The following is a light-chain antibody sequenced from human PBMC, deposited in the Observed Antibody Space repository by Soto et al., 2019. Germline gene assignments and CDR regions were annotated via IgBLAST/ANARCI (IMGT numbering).Light chain of an antibody. CDR3: QQYNSYSVT. Sequence: DIQMTQSPSSLSASVGDRVTITCRASQSISSRLAWYQQKPGKAPKFLVYDASNLESGVPSRFSGSGPGTEFTLTISSLQPDDFATYYCQQYNSYSVTFGQGTKVDIK. V-gene: IGKV1-5*01. J-gene: IGKJ1*01. CDR2: DAS. CDR1: QSISSR.